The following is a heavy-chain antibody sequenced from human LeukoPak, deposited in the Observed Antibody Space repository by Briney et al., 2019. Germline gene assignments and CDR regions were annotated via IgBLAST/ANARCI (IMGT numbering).Heavy chain of an antibody. J-gene: IGHJ4*02. CDR1: GFTFSSYW. Sequence: GGSLRLSCAASGFTFSSYWMNWVRQAPGKVLVWVSRIASDGSRTTYADSVKGRFSISRDNAKNTLYLQMNSLRVEDTAVYYCARGWPHGNDYWGQGTLVTVSS. D-gene: IGHD4-23*01. CDR2: IASDGSRT. CDR3: ARGWPHGNDY. V-gene: IGHV3-74*01.